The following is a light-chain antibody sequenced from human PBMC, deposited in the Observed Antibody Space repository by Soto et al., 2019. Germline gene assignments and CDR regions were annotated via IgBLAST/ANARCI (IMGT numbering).Light chain of an antibody. J-gene: IGLJ3*02. Sequence: QSALTQPASVSGSLGQSITISCTGTSSDIGNYNYVSWYQQHPGKAPKLIIYDVSNRPSGVSNRFSASKSGNTASLTISVLQSEDEADYACISYTRSATLVFGGGTKLTVL. CDR1: SSDIGNYNY. CDR2: DVS. V-gene: IGLV2-14*03. CDR3: ISYTRSATLV.